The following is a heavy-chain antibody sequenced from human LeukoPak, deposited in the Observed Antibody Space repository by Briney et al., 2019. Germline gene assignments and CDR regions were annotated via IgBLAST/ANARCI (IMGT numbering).Heavy chain of an antibody. CDR2: INHSGST. V-gene: IGHV4-34*01. D-gene: IGHD2-2*01. CDR3: ARGTTYCSSTSCPTKPRFYYYYYMDV. J-gene: IGHJ6*03. Sequence: SETLSLTCAVYGGSFSGYYWSWIRQPPGKGLEWIGEINHSGSTNYNPSLKSRVTISVDTSKNQFSLKLSSVTAADTAVYYCARGTTYCSSTSCPTKPRFYYYYYMDVWGKGTTVTVSS. CDR1: GGSFSGYY.